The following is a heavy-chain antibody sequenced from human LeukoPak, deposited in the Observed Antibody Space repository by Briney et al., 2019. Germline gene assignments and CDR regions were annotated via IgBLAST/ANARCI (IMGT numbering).Heavy chain of an antibody. D-gene: IGHD3-3*01. V-gene: IGHV3-21*01. CDR1: GFTFSSYS. CDR3: ARDYLSNYDFWSGPLDY. Sequence: GGSLRLSCAASGFTFSSYSMNWVRQAPGKGLEWVSSISSSSSYIYYADSVKGRFTISRDNAKNSLYLQMNSLRAEDTAVYYCARDYLSNYDFWSGPLDYWGQGTLVTVSS. J-gene: IGHJ4*02. CDR2: ISSSSSYI.